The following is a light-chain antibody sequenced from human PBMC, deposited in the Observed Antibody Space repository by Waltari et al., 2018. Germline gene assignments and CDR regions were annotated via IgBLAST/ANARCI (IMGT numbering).Light chain of an antibody. V-gene: IGKV3-15*01. CDR3: QQYNDWPPWT. Sequence: EIVMTQSPGTLSVSPGERATLSCRASQSVSTNLAWYRQKPGQAPRLIIYGTSTRATGIPARLRGSGSGTEFTLTINSLQSEDFAVYYCQQYNDWPPWTFGQGTKVEI. CDR1: QSVSTN. CDR2: GTS. J-gene: IGKJ1*01.